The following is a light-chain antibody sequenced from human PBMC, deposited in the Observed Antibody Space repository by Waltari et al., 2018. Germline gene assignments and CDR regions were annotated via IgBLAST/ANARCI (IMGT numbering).Light chain of an antibody. CDR1: QGIGSY. V-gene: IGKV1D-8*01. CDR3: QQYYSFPRT. Sequence: VIWMTQSPSLVSASTGDRVTITCRMSQGIGSYLAWYQQKPGKAPELLIYAASTLKNGVPSRFSACGSGTDFTLTISCLQSEDFATYSCQQYYSFPRTFGQGTKVDIK. CDR2: AAS. J-gene: IGKJ1*01.